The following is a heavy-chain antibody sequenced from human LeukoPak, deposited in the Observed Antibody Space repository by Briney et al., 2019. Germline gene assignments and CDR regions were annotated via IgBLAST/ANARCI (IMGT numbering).Heavy chain of an antibody. J-gene: IGHJ4*02. CDR2: IKQDGSAK. V-gene: IGHV3-7*01. CDR1: GFTFSSYA. CDR3: ARLSYDSGTHYTVYKY. Sequence: PGGSLRLSCAASGFTFSSYAMHWVRQAPGKGLEWVANIKQDGSAKYYADSAKGRFTISRDNAKNSLYLQMNSLRDDDTAVYYCARLSYDSGTHYTVYKYWGQGTLVTVSS. D-gene: IGHD3-10*01.